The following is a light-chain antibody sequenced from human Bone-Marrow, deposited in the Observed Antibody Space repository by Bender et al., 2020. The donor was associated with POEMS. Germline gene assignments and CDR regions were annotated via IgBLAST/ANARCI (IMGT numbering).Light chain of an antibody. CDR1: NTDLGPHSV. Sequence: QSALTQPASVSESPGQSITVSCTGDNTDLGPHSVVSWYQQHPGRVPKLMIYEDTERPSAVSSRFSGSKSGNTASLTISGLQAEDEADYYCCSYASALWVFGGGTKLTVL. CDR2: EDT. V-gene: IGLV2-23*01. CDR3: CSYASALWV. J-gene: IGLJ3*02.